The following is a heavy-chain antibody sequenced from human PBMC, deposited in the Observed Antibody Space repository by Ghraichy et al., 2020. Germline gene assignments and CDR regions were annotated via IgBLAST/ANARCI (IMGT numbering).Heavy chain of an antibody. CDR2: IYHSGST. J-gene: IGHJ5*02. D-gene: IGHD5-18*01. CDR3: ARDRDSYGYLTYNWFDP. Sequence: SETLSLTCAVSGYSISSGYYWGWIRQPPGKGLEWIGSIYHSGSTYYNPSLKSRVTISVDTSKNQFSLKLSSVTAADTAVYYCARDRDSYGYLTYNWFDPWGQGTLVTVSS. CDR1: GYSISSGYY. V-gene: IGHV4-38-2*02.